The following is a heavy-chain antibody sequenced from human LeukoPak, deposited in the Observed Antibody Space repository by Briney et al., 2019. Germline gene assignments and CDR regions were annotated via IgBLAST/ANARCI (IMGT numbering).Heavy chain of an antibody. CDR3: ARGPTISGTGYFDY. CDR2: IDHRGDT. V-gene: IGHV4-34*01. Sequence: SETLSLTCPVYGESFNRYYWSWIRQSPGKGLEWIAEIDHRGDTNYNPSVKGRVIISIDTSKNQFSLKVKSVTATDTAVYYCARGPTISGTGYFDYWGQGTLVTVSS. J-gene: IGHJ4*03. CDR1: GESFNRYY. D-gene: IGHD1-7*01.